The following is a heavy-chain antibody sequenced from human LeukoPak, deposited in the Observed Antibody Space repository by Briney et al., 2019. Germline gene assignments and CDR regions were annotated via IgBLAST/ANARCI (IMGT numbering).Heavy chain of an antibody. J-gene: IGHJ4*02. CDR2: ISATGGTT. V-gene: IGHV3-23*01. Sequence: GGSLRLSCVASGFTFNTFSMTRVRQAPGKGPEWVSDISATGGTTYYADSVKGRFTISRDNSKNTVDLQMDSLRAEDTAVYYCAKGWWGISGGIPQPFDHCGQGTLVTVSS. CDR3: AKGWWGISGGIPQPFDH. CDR1: GFTFNTFS. D-gene: IGHD2-15*01.